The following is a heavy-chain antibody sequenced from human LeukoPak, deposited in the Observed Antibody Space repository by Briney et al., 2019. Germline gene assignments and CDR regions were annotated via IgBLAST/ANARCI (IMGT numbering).Heavy chain of an antibody. CDR3: AKDAQRGFDFSNSLES. V-gene: IGHV3-33*06. CDR1: GFTFSHYG. J-gene: IGHJ4*02. Sequence: PGGSLRLSCATSGFTFSHYGMHWVRQAPGKGLEWVAVIWSDGSEKYYGDSVKGRFTISRDNSKKTVYLQMNSLRAEDTAVYYCAKDAQRGFDFSNSLESWGQGTLVTVSS. CDR2: IWSDGSEK. D-gene: IGHD3/OR15-3a*01.